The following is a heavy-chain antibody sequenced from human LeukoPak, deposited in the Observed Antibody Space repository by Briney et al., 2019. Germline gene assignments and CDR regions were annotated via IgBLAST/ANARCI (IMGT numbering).Heavy chain of an antibody. J-gene: IGHJ4*02. CDR3: ARWVDTAMVIDY. CDR2: IYYSGST. CDR1: GGSISSGGYY. V-gene: IGHV4-31*03. Sequence: SETLSLTCTVSGGSISSGGYYWSWIRQHPGKGLEWIGYIYYSGSTYYNPSLKSRVTISVDTSKNQFSLKLSSVTAADTAVYYCARWVDTAMVIDYWGQGTLVTVSS. D-gene: IGHD5-18*01.